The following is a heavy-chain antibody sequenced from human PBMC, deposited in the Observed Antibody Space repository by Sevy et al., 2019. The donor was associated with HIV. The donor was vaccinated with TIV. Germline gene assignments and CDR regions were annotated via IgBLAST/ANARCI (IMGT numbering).Heavy chain of an antibody. V-gene: IGHV4-39*02. CDR3: ATGRRSGSPFDS. J-gene: IGHJ4*02. D-gene: IGHD6-19*01. CDR1: AGSVTTTGYY. Sequence: SETLSLTCIVSAGSVTTTGYYWGWVRQPPGKGLEWIGNIYYGGNTFYKPSLKSRVSISVDTSNNRFSLKLNSVTAADTAVYYCATGRRSGSPFDSWGQGTLVTVSS. CDR2: IYYGGNT.